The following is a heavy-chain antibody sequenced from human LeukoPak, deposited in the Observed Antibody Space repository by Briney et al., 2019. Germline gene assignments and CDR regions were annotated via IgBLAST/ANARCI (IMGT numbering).Heavy chain of an antibody. Sequence: SETLSLTCTVSGGSISSYYWSWIRQPPGKGLGWIGYIYYSGSTNYNPSLKSRVTMSVDTSKNQFSLKLSSVTAADTAVYYCAAQITGTTEDYWGQGTLVTVSS. CDR2: IYYSGST. CDR1: GGSISSYY. J-gene: IGHJ4*02. CDR3: AAQITGTTEDY. D-gene: IGHD1-7*01. V-gene: IGHV4-59*12.